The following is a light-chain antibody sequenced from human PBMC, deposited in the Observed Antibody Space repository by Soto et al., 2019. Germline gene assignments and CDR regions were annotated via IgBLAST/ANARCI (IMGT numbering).Light chain of an antibody. Sequence: QTVVTQEPSFSVSPGRTVTLTCGLSSGSVSTSYYPSWYQQTPGQAPRTLIYSTHTRSSGVPARFSGSILGNKAALTSTGAQADDEADYYCVLYMGSGIWVFGGGTKLTVL. J-gene: IGLJ3*02. CDR2: STH. CDR3: VLYMGSGIWV. CDR1: SGSVSTSYY. V-gene: IGLV8-61*01.